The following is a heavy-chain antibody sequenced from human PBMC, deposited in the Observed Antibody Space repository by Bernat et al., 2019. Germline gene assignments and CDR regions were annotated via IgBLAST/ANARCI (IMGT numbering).Heavy chain of an antibody. J-gene: IGHJ4*02. CDR2: ISYDGSNK. V-gene: IGHV3-30*18. Sequence: QVQLVESGGGVVQPGRSLRLSCAASGFTFSSYGMHWVRQAPGKGLEWVAVISYDGSNKYYADSVKGRFTISRDNSNNTLYLQMNSLRAEDTAVYYCAKDWDPIRGAGTPFDYWGQGTLVTVSS. CDR3: AKDWDPIRGAGTPFDY. CDR1: GFTFSSYG. D-gene: IGHD6-19*01.